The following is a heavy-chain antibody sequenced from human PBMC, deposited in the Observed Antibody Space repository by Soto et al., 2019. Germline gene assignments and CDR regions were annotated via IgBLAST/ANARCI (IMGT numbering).Heavy chain of an antibody. D-gene: IGHD6-6*01. J-gene: IGHJ4*02. V-gene: IGHV3-33*01. CDR2: IWYDGSNK. CDR1: GFSFSSYG. CDR3: ARSPPGVAGRYYFDY. Sequence: QVQLVESGGGVVQPGRSLRLSCAASGFSFSSYGMHWVRQAPGKGLEWVAVIWYDGSNKYYGDSVKGRFTISRDNSKNTLYLQRITLRAEDTAVYYCARSPPGVAGRYYFDYWGQGTLITVSS.